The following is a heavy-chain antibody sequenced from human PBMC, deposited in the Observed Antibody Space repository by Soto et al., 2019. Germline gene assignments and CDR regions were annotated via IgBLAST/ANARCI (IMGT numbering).Heavy chain of an antibody. CDR3: ARGRYGMDV. CDR2: INHSGST. CDR1: GGSFSGYY. V-gene: IGHV4-34*01. Sequence: SETLSLTCAVYGGSFSGYYWSWIRQPPGKGLEWIGEINHSGSTNYNPSLKSRVTISVDTSKNQFSLKLSSMTAADTAVYYCARGRYGMDVWGQGTTVTVSS. J-gene: IGHJ6*02.